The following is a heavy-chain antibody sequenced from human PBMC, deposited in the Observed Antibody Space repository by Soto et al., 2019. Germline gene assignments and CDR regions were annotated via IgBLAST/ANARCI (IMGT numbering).Heavy chain of an antibody. CDR1: GYSFSSYG. V-gene: IGHV1-18*01. CDR2: ISAYNGNT. Sequence: VASVKVSCKASGYSFSSYGIRWVRQAPGQGLEWMGWISAYNGNTNYAQKLQGRVTMTRHTSTNPVHMELSSLRSEDTPVYYCARDFDPKIAPAGQQDYGMDVWGQGTSLSVSS. CDR3: ARDFDPKIAPAGQQDYGMDV. J-gene: IGHJ6*02. D-gene: IGHD6-13*01.